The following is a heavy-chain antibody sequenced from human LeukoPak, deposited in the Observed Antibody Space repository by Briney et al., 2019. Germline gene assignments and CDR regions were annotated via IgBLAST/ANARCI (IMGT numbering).Heavy chain of an antibody. D-gene: IGHD1-26*01. CDR1: GGSISSSSYY. Sequence: SETLSPTCTVSGGSISSSSYYWGWIRQPPGKGLGWIGSIYYSGSTYYNPSLKTLVTISVDTSKNQFSLNLSPVTAADTAVYYCARGSSGGSYFRAREAGVWFDPWGQGTLVTVSS. J-gene: IGHJ5*02. V-gene: IGHV4-39*07. CDR3: ARGSSGGSYFRAREAGVWFDP. CDR2: IYYSGST.